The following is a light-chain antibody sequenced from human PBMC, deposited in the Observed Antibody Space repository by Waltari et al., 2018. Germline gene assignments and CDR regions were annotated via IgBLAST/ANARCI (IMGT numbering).Light chain of an antibody. CDR1: LAISSY. V-gene: IGKV1-8*01. Sequence: AIRMTQSTYSLSASTGDRVTITCRASLAISSYLAWYQQKPGKAPKFLIYATSTLQIGVPSRFSGSGFGTDFTLTINCLQSEDFATYYCQQYYNYPWTFGQGTKVEIK. J-gene: IGKJ1*01. CDR3: QQYYNYPWT. CDR2: ATS.